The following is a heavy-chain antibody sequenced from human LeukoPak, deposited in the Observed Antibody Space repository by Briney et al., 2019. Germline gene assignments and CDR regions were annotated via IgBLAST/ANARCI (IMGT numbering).Heavy chain of an antibody. CDR3: ARDLWVFGSGSNPFDY. V-gene: IGHV3-20*04. CDR1: GFTFDDYG. Sequence: GGSRTLAWAASGFTFDDYGMSWVRQAPGKGLEWVSGINWNGGSTAYADSVKGRFTISRDKAQNSLYLQMNSLRAEDTAVYYCARDLWVFGSGSNPFDYWGQGTLVTVSS. D-gene: IGHD3-10*01. CDR2: INWNGGST. J-gene: IGHJ4*02.